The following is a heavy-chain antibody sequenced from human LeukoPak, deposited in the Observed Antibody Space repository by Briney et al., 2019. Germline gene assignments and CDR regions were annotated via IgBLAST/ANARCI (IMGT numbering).Heavy chain of an antibody. CDR1: GFTVSSYS. Sequence: GGSLRLSCAASGFTVSSYSMIWVRQAPGKGLEWVSVISNGDNTYYTDSVRGRFSISRDNSKNTLYLQMNSLRVEDTAIYYCASSITTPGGFDYWGQGTLVTVSS. CDR2: ISNGDNT. D-gene: IGHD1/OR15-1a*01. CDR3: ASSITTPGGFDY. J-gene: IGHJ4*02. V-gene: IGHV3-53*01.